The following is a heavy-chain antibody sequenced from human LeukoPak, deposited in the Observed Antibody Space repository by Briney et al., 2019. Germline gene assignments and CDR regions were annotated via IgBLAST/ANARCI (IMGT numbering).Heavy chain of an antibody. Sequence: PSETLSLTCTVSGGSISSSSYHWGWIRQPPGKGLEWIGSIYYSGSTYYNPSLKSRVTISVDTSKNQFSLKLSSVTAADTAVYYCARQPGKVDYWGQGTLVTVSS. CDR1: GGSISSSSYH. V-gene: IGHV4-39*01. J-gene: IGHJ4*02. CDR2: IYYSGST. CDR3: ARQPGKVDY.